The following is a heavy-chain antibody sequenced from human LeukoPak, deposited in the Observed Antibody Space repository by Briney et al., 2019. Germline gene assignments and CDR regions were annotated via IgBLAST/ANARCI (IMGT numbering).Heavy chain of an antibody. V-gene: IGHV3-15*01. D-gene: IGHD1-26*01. Sequence: GGSLRLSCAASGFIFSNAWMSWVRQAPGKGLGWDGLVKSKVDGGTTDYAAPVKGRFNFSRDDSKNTLYLQMNSLKTEDTAVYYCTTDSIVGATNKVDYWGQGTLVTVSS. CDR1: GFIFSNAW. CDR3: TTDSIVGATNKVDY. CDR2: VKSKVDGGTT. J-gene: IGHJ4*02.